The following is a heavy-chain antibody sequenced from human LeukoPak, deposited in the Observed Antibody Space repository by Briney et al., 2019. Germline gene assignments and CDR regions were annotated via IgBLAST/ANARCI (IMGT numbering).Heavy chain of an antibody. CDR2: IYWNDDK. V-gene: IGHV2-5*01. J-gene: IGHJ5*02. D-gene: IGHD6-6*01. CDR1: GFSLSTSVVG. CDR3: ARRNEAARRGSWFDP. Sequence: SGPTLVKPTQTLTLTCTFSGFSLSTSVVGVGWIRQPPGKALEWLALIYWNDDKQYTPSLKNRVTITKDTSKNQVVLTMANMDPVDTATYYCARRNEAARRGSWFDPWGQGTLVTVSS.